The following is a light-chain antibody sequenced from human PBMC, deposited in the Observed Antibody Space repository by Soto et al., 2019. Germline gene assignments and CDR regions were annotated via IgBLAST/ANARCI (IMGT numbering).Light chain of an antibody. V-gene: IGLV1-40*01. CDR3: QSYDSSLSGWV. Sequence: QSVLTQPPSVSGATGQRVTISCTGGSSNIGAGYDVHWYQQLPGTAPKLLIYGNSNRPSGVPDRFSGSKSGTSASLAITGLQAEDEVDYYCQSYDSSLSGWVFGGGTKVTV. J-gene: IGLJ3*02. CDR1: SSNIGAGYD. CDR2: GNS.